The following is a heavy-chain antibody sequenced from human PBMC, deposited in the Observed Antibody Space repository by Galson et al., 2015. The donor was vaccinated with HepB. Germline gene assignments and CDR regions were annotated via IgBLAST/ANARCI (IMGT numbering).Heavy chain of an antibody. D-gene: IGHD2-8*02. CDR2: ISGYNDNT. V-gene: IGHV1-18*01. J-gene: IGHJ5*02. CDR1: GYTFTTYG. CDR3: ARERMAATGGNWFDP. Sequence: SVKVSCKASGYTFTTYGIGWVRQAPGQGLEWMGWISGYNDNTYYAQKYQGRVTLTTDTSTSTAYMELTSLRSDDTAVYFCARERMAATGGNWFDPWGQGIQVTVSS.